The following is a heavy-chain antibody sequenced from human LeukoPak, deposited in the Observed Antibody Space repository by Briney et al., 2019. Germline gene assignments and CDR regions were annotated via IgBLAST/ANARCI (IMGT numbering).Heavy chain of an antibody. D-gene: IGHD2-2*01. V-gene: IGHV4-30-4*01. CDR1: GGSISSGDYY. J-gene: IGHJ3*02. CDR3: ASCSSTSRGAFDI. Sequence: SQTLSLTCTVSGGSISSGDYYWSWIRQPPGKCLEWIGYIYYSGSTYYNPSLKSRVTISVDTSKNQFSLKLSSVTAADTAVYYCASCSSTSRGAFDIWGQGTMVTVSS. CDR2: IYYSGST.